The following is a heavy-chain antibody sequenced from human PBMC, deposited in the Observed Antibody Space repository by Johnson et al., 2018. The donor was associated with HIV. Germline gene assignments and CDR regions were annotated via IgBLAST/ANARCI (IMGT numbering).Heavy chain of an antibody. D-gene: IGHD6-19*01. Sequence: VQLVESGGGVVRPGGSLRLSCAASGFTFDDYGMSWVRQAPGPGLEWVSGIHWHGGSTGYADSVKGLFTISRDNAKNSLYLQMNSLRAEDTAVYYCAREGGQWLVLVDAFDIWGQGTMVTVSS. CDR2: IHWHGGST. CDR1: GFTFDDYG. CDR3: AREGGQWLVLVDAFDI. V-gene: IGHV3-20*04. J-gene: IGHJ3*02.